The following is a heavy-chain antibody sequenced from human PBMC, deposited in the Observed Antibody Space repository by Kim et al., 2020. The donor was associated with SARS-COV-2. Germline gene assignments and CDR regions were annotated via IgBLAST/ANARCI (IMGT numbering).Heavy chain of an antibody. CDR2: ISGSGGST. Sequence: GGSLRLSCAASGFTFSSYAMSWVRQAPGKGLEWVSGISGSGGSTYYADSVKGRFTISRDNSKNTLYLQMNSLRAEDTAVYYCAKDRVLIWFGGGVGGMVVWGHGTTVTVSS. V-gene: IGHV3-23*01. D-gene: IGHD3-10*01. J-gene: IGHJ6*01. CDR1: GFTFSSYA. CDR3: AKDRVLIWFGGGVGGMVV.